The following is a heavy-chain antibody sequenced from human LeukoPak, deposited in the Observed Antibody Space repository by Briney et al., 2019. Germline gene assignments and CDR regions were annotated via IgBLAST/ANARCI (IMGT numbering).Heavy chain of an antibody. J-gene: IGHJ6*03. CDR3: ARVIVGATTFYYYYMDV. V-gene: IGHV3-53*01. CDR2: IYSGGST. D-gene: IGHD1-26*01. CDR1: GFTVSSNY. Sequence: GGSLRLSCAASGFTVSSNYMGWVRQAPGKGLEWVSVIYSGGSTYYADSVKGRFTISRDNSKNTLYLQMNSLRAEDTAVYYCARVIVGATTFYYYYMDVWGKGTTVTVSS.